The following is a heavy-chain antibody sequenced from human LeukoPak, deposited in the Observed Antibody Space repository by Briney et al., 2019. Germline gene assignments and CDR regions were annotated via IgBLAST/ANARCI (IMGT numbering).Heavy chain of an antibody. Sequence: GGSLRLSCAASGFIFDHYTMHWVRQAPGKGLEWVSLISWDGDSTYYADSVAGRFTISRDNSKNSLYLQMSSLRAEDTAVYYCVRGSSSGSYFGIFDSWGQGTLVTVSS. J-gene: IGHJ4*02. CDR1: GFIFDHYT. D-gene: IGHD1-26*01. CDR2: ISWDGDST. CDR3: VRGSSSGSYFGIFDS. V-gene: IGHV3-43*01.